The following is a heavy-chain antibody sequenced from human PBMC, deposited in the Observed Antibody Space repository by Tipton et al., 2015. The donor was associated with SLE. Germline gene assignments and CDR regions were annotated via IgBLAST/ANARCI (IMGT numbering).Heavy chain of an antibody. Sequence: QVQLVQSGSELKKPGASVKVSCKASGYSFTSYTMNWVRQAPGQGLEWMGWINTNTGNPTYAQGFTGRFLFSLDTSVSTAYLQISSLKSEDTAVYYCARDGSGWYWYFDLWGRGTLVTVSS. CDR3: ARDGSGWYWYFDL. V-gene: IGHV7-4-1*02. CDR1: GYSFTSYT. J-gene: IGHJ2*01. CDR2: INTNTGNP. D-gene: IGHD6-19*01.